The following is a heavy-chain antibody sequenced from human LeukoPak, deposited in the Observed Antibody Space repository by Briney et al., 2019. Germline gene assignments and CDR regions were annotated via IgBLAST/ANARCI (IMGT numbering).Heavy chain of an antibody. Sequence: SETLSLTCAVYGGSFSDYYWNWIRQPPGKGLEWIGEINHSGSTNYNPSLKSRVTMSVDTFKNQFSLTLSSVTAADTAVYYCARVQDFETRGYYLGYWGHGTLVTVST. D-gene: IGHD3-22*01. CDR3: ARVQDFETRGYYLGY. J-gene: IGHJ4*01. CDR1: GGSFSDYY. CDR2: INHSGST. V-gene: IGHV4-34*01.